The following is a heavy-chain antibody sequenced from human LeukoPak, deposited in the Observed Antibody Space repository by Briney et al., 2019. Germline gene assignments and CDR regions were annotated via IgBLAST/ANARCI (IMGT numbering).Heavy chain of an antibody. CDR3: ARDHLYYPPYYYYYGMDV. J-gene: IGHJ6*02. Sequence: SVKVSCKASGGTFSSYAISWVRQAPGQGLEWMGRIIPILGIANYAQKFQGRVTITADKSTSTAYMELSSLRSEDTAVYYCARDHLYYPPYYYYYGMDVWGQGTTVTVSS. CDR2: IIPILGIA. CDR1: GGTFSSYA. D-gene: IGHD3-10*01. V-gene: IGHV1-69*04.